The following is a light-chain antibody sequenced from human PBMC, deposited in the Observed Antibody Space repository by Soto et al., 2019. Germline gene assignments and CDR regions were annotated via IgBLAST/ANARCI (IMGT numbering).Light chain of an antibody. Sequence: EIVLTQSPATLSLSPGERATLSCRASQSVDTYLDWYQHKPGQAPRLLIYDASDRATGIPARFSGSGSGTDFTLTISSLEPEDFAVYYCQQRSDWPPLTFGGGTRVEIK. V-gene: IGKV3-11*01. J-gene: IGKJ4*01. CDR3: QQRSDWPPLT. CDR2: DAS. CDR1: QSVDTY.